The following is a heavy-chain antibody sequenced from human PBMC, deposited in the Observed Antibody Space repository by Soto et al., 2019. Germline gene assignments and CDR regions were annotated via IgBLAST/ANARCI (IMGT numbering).Heavy chain of an antibody. CDR2: IWYDGSNK. CDR3: ARERVATIYRGYSYGYRPGYYYYGMDV. Sequence: PGGSLRLSCAASGFTFSSYGMHWVRQAPCKGLEWVAVIWYDGSNKYYADSVKGRFTISRDNSKNTLYLQMNSLRAEDTAVYYCARERVATIYRGYSYGYRPGYYYYGMDVWGQGTTVTVSS. V-gene: IGHV3-33*01. J-gene: IGHJ6*02. CDR1: GFTFSSYG. D-gene: IGHD5-18*01.